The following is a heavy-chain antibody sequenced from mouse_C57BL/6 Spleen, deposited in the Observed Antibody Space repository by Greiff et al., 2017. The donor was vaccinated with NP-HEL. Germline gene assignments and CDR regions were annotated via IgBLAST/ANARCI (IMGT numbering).Heavy chain of an antibody. CDR2: ISDGGSYT. CDR3: ARATTVGAYDVDY. V-gene: IGHV5-4*03. D-gene: IGHD1-1*01. J-gene: IGHJ4*01. CDR1: GFTFSSYA. Sequence: DVKLVESGGGLVKPGGSLKLSCAASGFTFSSYAMSWVRQTPEKRLEWVATISDGGSYTYYPDNVKGRFTISRDNAKNNLYLQMSHLKSEDTSMYYCARATTVGAYDVDYWGQGTSVTVSS.